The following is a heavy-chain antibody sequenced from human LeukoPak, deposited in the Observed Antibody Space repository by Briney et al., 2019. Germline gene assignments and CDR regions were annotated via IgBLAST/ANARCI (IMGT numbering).Heavy chain of an antibody. Sequence: SVKVSCKASGGTFNTYAISWVRQAPGQGLEWMGGIIPIFGRTNNAQKFQDRVTITADEPTSTVYMEVSSLRSEDTAVYYCARLEDSYYYMDVWGKGTTVTVSS. CDR2: IIPIFGRT. D-gene: IGHD3-22*01. CDR3: ARLEDSYYYMDV. CDR1: GGTFNTYA. J-gene: IGHJ6*03. V-gene: IGHV1-69*01.